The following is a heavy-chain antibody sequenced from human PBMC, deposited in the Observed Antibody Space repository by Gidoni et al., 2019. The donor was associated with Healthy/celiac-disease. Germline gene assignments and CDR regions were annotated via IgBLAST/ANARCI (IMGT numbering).Heavy chain of an antibody. Sequence: EVQLLESGGGLVQPGGSLRLSCAASGSTFSSYAMSWSRQAPGKGLEWGSAISGSCGSTYYADSVKGRFNISRDNSKNTLYLQMNSLRAEDTGVYYCAKVRGRAAAGTLFDYWGQGTLVTVSS. CDR3: AKVRGRAAAGTLFDY. CDR1: GSTFSSYA. D-gene: IGHD6-13*01. J-gene: IGHJ4*02. V-gene: IGHV3-23*01. CDR2: ISGSCGST.